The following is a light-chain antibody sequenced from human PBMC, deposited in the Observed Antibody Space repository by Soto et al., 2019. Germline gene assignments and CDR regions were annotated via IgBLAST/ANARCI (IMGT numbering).Light chain of an antibody. J-gene: IGLJ2*01. V-gene: IGLV1-40*01. CDR1: SSNIGAGYD. Sequence: QSVLTQPPSVSGAPGQRVSISCTGSSSNIGAGYDVHWYQQLPGTAPKLLIYDNTNRPSGVPDRFSGSKSGTSASLAITGLQAEDEADYYCQSYDSRLSGSYVVFGGGTKLTVL. CDR2: DNT. CDR3: QSYDSRLSGSYVV.